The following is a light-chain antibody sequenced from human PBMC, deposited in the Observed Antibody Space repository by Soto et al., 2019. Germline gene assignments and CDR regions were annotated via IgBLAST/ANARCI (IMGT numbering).Light chain of an antibody. Sequence: QSVLTQPPSVSGAPGQRVTISCTGSSSNIGAGLDVHWYQQLPGTAPELLIFANSNRPSGVPDRFSGSKSGTSASLAITGLQAEDEADYYCQSYDSSLSGSVVFGGGTQLTVL. V-gene: IGLV1-40*01. CDR3: QSYDSSLSGSVV. J-gene: IGLJ2*01. CDR2: ANS. CDR1: SSNIGAGLD.